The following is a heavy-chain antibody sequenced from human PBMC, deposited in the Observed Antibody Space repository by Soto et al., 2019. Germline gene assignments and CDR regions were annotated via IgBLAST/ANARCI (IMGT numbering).Heavy chain of an antibody. Sequence: PSDTLSLTCTVSGDSISSNYWSWIRQPPGKGLEWIGYIYYSGSTNYNPSLKGRVTISVHTSKNQFSLTLTSVTAADTALYYCARIDPPLMLAWFDPWGQGTLVTVSS. CDR1: GDSISSNY. V-gene: IGHV4-59*01. CDR3: ARIDPPLMLAWFDP. CDR2: IYYSGST. D-gene: IGHD2-8*01. J-gene: IGHJ5*02.